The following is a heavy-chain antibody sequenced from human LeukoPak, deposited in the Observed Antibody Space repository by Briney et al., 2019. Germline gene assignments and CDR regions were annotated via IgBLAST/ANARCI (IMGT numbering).Heavy chain of an antibody. D-gene: IGHD6-13*01. CDR3: ARGRSTGSWYSYIIGFDY. CDR1: GGSFSGYY. V-gene: IGHV4-34*01. Sequence: LETLSLTCAVYGGSFSGYYWSWIRQPPGKGLEWTGEINHSGSTNYNPSLKSRVTISVDTSKNQFSLKLSSVTAADTAVYYCARGRSTGSWYSYIIGFDYWGQGTLVTVSS. CDR2: INHSGST. J-gene: IGHJ4*02.